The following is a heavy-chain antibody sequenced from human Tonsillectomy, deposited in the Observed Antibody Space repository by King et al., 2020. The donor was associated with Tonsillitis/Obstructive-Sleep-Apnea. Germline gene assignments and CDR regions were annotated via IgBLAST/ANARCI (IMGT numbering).Heavy chain of an antibody. D-gene: IGHD1-26*01. CDR2: IYYSGST. Sequence: LQLQESGPGLVKPSETLSLTCTVSGGSISSSSYYWGWIRQPPGKGLEWIGRIYYSGSTYYNPSLKSRVTISVDTSQNQFSLKMSSVTAADTAVYYCARLSNFPKGASHFDYWGQGTLVTVSS. CDR1: GGSISSSSYY. CDR3: ARLSNFPKGASHFDY. V-gene: IGHV4-39*01. J-gene: IGHJ4*02.